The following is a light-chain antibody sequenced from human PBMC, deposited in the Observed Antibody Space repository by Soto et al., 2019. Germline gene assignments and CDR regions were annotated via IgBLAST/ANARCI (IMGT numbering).Light chain of an antibody. CDR2: KAS. CDR3: QHYNSYSEA. V-gene: IGKV1-5*03. CDR1: QTISSW. Sequence: DIYMTQSPSTLSGSVGDRVTITCRASQTISSWLAWYQQKPGKAPKLLIYKASTLKSGVPSRFSGSGSGTEFTLTISSLQPDDFATYYCQHYNSYSEAFGQGTKVDIK. J-gene: IGKJ1*01.